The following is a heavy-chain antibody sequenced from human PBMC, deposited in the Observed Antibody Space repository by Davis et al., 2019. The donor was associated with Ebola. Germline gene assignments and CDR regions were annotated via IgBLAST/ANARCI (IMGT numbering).Heavy chain of an antibody. CDR3: ATTQWLREFDN. D-gene: IGHD6-19*01. CDR1: RFTFSAYA. Sequence: GESPKIPCVVSRFTFSAYAMAWVRQAPGKGLQWVSTITGPGGTTYYADSVKGRFTVSRDKSNNTLYLEMNSLRVDDTAVYYCATTQWLREFDNWGQGTLVTVSS. V-gene: IGHV3-23*01. J-gene: IGHJ4*02. CDR2: ITGPGGTT.